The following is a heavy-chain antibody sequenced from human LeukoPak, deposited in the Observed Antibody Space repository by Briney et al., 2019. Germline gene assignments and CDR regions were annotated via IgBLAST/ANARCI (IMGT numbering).Heavy chain of an antibody. V-gene: IGHV4-59*01. CDR1: GGSISSYY. CDR2: ISYSGST. J-gene: IGHJ4*02. Sequence: SETLSLTCTVTGGSISSYYWSWLRLPPGKGPEWIGSISYSGSTNYNPSLKSRVTISIDTSKNHFSLKVTSVTAADTAVYYCARGLGSYPYYFDYWGQGTLVTVSS. D-gene: IGHD1-26*01. CDR3: ARGLGSYPYYFDY.